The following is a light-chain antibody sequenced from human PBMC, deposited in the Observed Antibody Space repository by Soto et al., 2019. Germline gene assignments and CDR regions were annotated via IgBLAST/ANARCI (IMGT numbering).Light chain of an antibody. CDR2: GAS. CDR3: QQYSKSPLT. V-gene: IGKV3-20*01. J-gene: IGKJ1*01. CDR1: QSVSSY. Sequence: EIVLTQSPATLSLSPGERATLSCRASQSVSSYLAWYQQKPGQGPRLLIYGASSRATGIPDRFSGSGSGTDFTLTISRLEPEDFAVYYCQQYSKSPLTFGQGTKVDI.